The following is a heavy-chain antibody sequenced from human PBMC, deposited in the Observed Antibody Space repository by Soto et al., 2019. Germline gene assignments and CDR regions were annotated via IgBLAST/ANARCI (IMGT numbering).Heavy chain of an antibody. Sequence: SETLSLTCAVYGGSFSGYYWSWIRQPPGKGLEWIGEINHSGRTNYNPSLKSRVTISVDTSKNQFSLKLSSVTAADTAVYYCARGDILTGYSNWGQGALVTVSS. CDR2: INHSGRT. CDR1: GGSFSGYY. D-gene: IGHD3-9*01. J-gene: IGHJ4*02. V-gene: IGHV4-34*01. CDR3: ARGDILTGYSN.